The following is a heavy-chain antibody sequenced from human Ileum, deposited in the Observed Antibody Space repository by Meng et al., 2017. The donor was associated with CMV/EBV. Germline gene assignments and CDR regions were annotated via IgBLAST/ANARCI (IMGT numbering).Heavy chain of an antibody. CDR2: IYSGDSKT. V-gene: IGHV3-23*03. Sequence: GESLKISCAASGFTFSSYAMSWVRQAPGKGLEWVSTIYSGDSKTYYADSVKGRFTISRENSKNTLCLQMNSLRAEDTAVYYCAKLVAGYCGGGYCYFDFWGQGTLVTVSS. CDR1: GFTFSSYA. J-gene: IGHJ4*02. CDR3: AKLVAGYCGGGYCYFDF. D-gene: IGHD2-15*01.